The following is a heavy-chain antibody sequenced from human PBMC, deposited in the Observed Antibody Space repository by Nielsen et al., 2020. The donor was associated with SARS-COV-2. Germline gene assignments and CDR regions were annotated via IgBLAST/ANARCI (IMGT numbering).Heavy chain of an antibody. CDR2: IKQDGSEK. V-gene: IGHV3-7*03. CDR3: AKTGDYFVVVPAATLDV. J-gene: IGHJ6*02. D-gene: IGHD2-2*01. Sequence: GESLKISCAASGFTFSSDWMSWLRQAPGKGLEWVANIKQDGSEKHYVDSVKGRFTVSRDNTKNSLYLQMNSLRAEDTAVYYCAKTGDYFVVVPAATLDVWGQGTTVTVSS. CDR1: GFTFSSDW.